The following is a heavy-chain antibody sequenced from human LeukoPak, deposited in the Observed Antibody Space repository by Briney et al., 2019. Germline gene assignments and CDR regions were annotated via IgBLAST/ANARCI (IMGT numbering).Heavy chain of an antibody. J-gene: IGHJ6*02. CDR1: GGSISSYY. CDR3: ARVVAATDYYYGMDV. Sequence: SETLSLTCTVSGGSISSYYWSWIRQPPGKGLEWIGSIYYSGSTYYNPSLKSRVTISVDTSKNQFSLKLSSVTAADTAVYYCARVVAATDYYYGMDVWGQGTTVTVSS. CDR2: IYYSGST. D-gene: IGHD1-26*01. V-gene: IGHV4-59*12.